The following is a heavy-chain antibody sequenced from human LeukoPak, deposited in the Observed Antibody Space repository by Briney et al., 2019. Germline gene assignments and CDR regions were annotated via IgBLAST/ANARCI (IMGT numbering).Heavy chain of an antibody. CDR3: AREGATVTTREGALSSYYYYYMDV. D-gene: IGHD4-17*01. V-gene: IGHV1-46*01. CDR2: INPSGGST. J-gene: IGHJ6*03. CDR1: GYTFTRYY. Sequence: ASVKVSCKASGYTFTRYYMHWVRQAAGQGLEWMGIINPSGGSTSYAQKFQGRVTMTRDMFTSTVYMELSSLRSEDTAVYYCAREGATVTTREGALSSYYYYYMDVWGKGTTVTVSS.